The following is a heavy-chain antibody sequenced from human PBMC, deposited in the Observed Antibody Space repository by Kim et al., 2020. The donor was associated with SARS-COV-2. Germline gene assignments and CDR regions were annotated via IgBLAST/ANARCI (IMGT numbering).Heavy chain of an antibody. Sequence: GGSLRLSCAASGFTFSSYSMNWVRQAPGKGLEWVSSISSSSSYIYYADSVKGRFTISRDNAKNSLYLQMNSLRAEETAVYYCARDLITMVRGANYYGMDVWGQGTTVTVSS. CDR1: GFTFSSYS. J-gene: IGHJ6*02. V-gene: IGHV3-21*01. CDR2: ISSSSSYI. D-gene: IGHD3-10*01. CDR3: ARDLITMVRGANYYGMDV.